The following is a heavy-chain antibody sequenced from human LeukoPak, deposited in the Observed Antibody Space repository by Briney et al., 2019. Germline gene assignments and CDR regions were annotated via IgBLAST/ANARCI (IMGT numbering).Heavy chain of an antibody. D-gene: IGHD2-2*01. Sequence: AGGSLRLSCAASGFTFSSYWMHWVRQAPGKGLEYVSGISSNGGSTNYADSVKGRFTISRDNSKNTLHLQMSSLRAEDTAVYYCVKGYCSSISCSLIDYGGQGTLVTVSS. CDR1: GFTFSSYW. V-gene: IGHV3-64D*06. CDR3: VKGYCSSISCSLIDY. J-gene: IGHJ4*02. CDR2: ISSNGGST.